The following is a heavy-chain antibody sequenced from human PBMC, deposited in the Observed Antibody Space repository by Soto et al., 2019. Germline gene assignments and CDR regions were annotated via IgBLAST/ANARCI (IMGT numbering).Heavy chain of an antibody. CDR2: IFPSDSDT. V-gene: IGHV5-51*01. Sequence: GESLKISCRTSGYRFTSYWIAWVRQMPGKGLEWMGIIFPSDSDTRYSPSFQGQVTISADRSTSTVFLQWASLKASDTAVYYCARLELTHYYYYYGMDVWGQGTTVTVSS. CDR1: GYRFTSYW. J-gene: IGHJ6*02. D-gene: IGHD1-26*01. CDR3: ARLELTHYYYYYGMDV.